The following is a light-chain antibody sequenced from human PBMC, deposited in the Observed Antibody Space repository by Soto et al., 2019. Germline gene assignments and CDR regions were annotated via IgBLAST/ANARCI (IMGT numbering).Light chain of an antibody. CDR2: SNN. CDR1: SSNIGSNT. Sequence: QSVLTQPPSASGTPGQRVTISCSGSSSNIGSNTVNWNQQLPGTAPKLLIYSNNQRPSGVPDRFSGSKSGTSASLAISGLQSEDEADYYCAAWDDSLNAWVFGGGTQLTVL. CDR3: AAWDDSLNAWV. V-gene: IGLV1-44*01. J-gene: IGLJ3*02.